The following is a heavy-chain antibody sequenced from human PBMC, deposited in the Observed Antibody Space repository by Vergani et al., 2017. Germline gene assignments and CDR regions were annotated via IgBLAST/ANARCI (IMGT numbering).Heavy chain of an antibody. Sequence: QVQMLQSGGGVVQPGGSLRLSCPLSGFTLNTYGIHWVRQAPGKGLEWVSFIRYDGSSEYYGDSVKGRFTISRDKSQNTVNLQMNSLRTEDTAVYFCANSVIAGNVGVAYFGMDVWGRGTTVTVSS. CDR1: GFTLNTYG. V-gene: IGHV3-30*02. J-gene: IGHJ6*02. CDR3: ANSVIAGNVGVAYFGMDV. CDR2: IRYDGSSE. D-gene: IGHD2/OR15-2a*01.